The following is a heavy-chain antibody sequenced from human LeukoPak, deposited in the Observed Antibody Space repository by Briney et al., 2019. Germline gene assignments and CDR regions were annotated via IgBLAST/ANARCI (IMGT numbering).Heavy chain of an antibody. CDR2: IRYDGSNK. CDR3: AKVGTTSWYLDY. J-gene: IGHJ4*02. V-gene: IGHV3-30*02. CDR1: GFTFSSYG. D-gene: IGHD2-2*01. Sequence: GGSLRLSCAASGFTFSSYGMHWVRQAPGKGLEWVAFIRYDGSNKYYADSVKGRFTISRDNSKNSLYLQMNSLRAEDTAVYYCAKVGTTSWYLDYWGQGILVTVSS.